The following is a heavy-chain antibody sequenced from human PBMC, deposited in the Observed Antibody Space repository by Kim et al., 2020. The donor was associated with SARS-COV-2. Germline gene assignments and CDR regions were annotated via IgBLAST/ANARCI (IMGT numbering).Heavy chain of an antibody. D-gene: IGHD6-13*01. CDR1: GYVFTSYS. V-gene: IGHV1-18*04. CDR3: VRTGSSSWSVQLDF. CDR2: INGFNGKT. J-gene: IGHJ4*02. Sequence: ASVKVSCKAAGYVFTSYSFTWVRQAPGQGLEWMGWINGFNGKTKYAQKFQDRVTVTTDTSSSTAYLQLRRLRSDDTAIYYCVRTGSSSWSVQLDFWGQGTAVTVSS.